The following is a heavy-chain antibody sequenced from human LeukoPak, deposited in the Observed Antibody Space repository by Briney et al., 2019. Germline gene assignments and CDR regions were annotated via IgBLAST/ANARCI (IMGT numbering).Heavy chain of an antibody. CDR2: INSDGSST. Sequence: GGSLRLSCAASGFTFSSYWMHWVRQAPGKGLVWVSRINSDGSSTSYADSVKGRFAISRDNAKNTLYLQMNSLRAEDTAVYYCARVGRRSSLFDYWGQGTLVTVSS. CDR3: ARVGRRSSLFDY. CDR1: GFTFSSYW. J-gene: IGHJ4*02. D-gene: IGHD2-2*01. V-gene: IGHV3-74*01.